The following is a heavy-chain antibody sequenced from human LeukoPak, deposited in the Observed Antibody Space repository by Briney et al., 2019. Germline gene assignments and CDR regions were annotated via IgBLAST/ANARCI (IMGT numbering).Heavy chain of an antibody. CDR2: ISGSGGST. D-gene: IGHD3-10*01. CDR1: GFTFSNLA. J-gene: IGHJ4*02. V-gene: IGHV3-23*01. Sequence: GGSLRLSCAASGFTFSNLAMGWVRQAPGKGLAWVSGISGSGGSTYYADSVKGRFTISRDTSKNTLYLQMNSLRAEDTAVYYCAKGLFWFGEFSAPDYWGQGTLVTVSS. CDR3: AKGLFWFGEFSAPDY.